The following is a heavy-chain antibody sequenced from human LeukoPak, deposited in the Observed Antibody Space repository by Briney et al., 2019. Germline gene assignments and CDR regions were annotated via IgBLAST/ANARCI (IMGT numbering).Heavy chain of an antibody. CDR2: IYYSGST. D-gene: IGHD3-10*01. CDR1: GGSISSYY. Sequence: SSETLSLTCTVSGGSISSYYWSWIRQPPGKGLEWIGYIYYSGSTNYNPSLKSRVTISVDTSKNQFSLKLSSVTAADTAVYYCAREGAYYGSGSYYPYYYYYYMDVWGKGTTVTVSS. V-gene: IGHV4-59*01. J-gene: IGHJ6*03. CDR3: AREGAYYGSGSYYPYYYYYYMDV.